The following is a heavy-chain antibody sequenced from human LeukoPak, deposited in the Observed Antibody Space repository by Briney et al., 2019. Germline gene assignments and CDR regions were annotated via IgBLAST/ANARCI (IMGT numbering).Heavy chain of an antibody. Sequence: GGSLRLSCAASGFTFSDYYMSWIRQAPGKGLEWVSCISSSGSTIYYADSVKGRFTISRDNAKNSLYLQMNSLRAEDTAVYYCARAPHTAMVTGFLWGQGTLVTVSS. V-gene: IGHV3-11*01. D-gene: IGHD5-18*01. CDR1: GFTFSDYY. CDR2: ISSSGSTI. CDR3: ARAPHTAMVTGFL. J-gene: IGHJ4*02.